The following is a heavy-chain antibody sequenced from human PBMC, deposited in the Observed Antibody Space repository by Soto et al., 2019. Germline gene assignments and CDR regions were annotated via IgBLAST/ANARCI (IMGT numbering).Heavy chain of an antibody. CDR3: EKRRGDGGPFAS. CDR2: VSICGST. Sequence: GSLSLSCAASGFSFSSNALGWVWKRQGQGQGWVGVVSICGSTHSADYVRRIFTISRYNSTTKKSLQMNLLTAEDTDVYLCEKRRGDGGPFASWGQGAMVTVPS. CDR1: GFSFSSNA. D-gene: IGHD2-21*02. V-gene: IGHV3-23*01. J-gene: IGHJ4*02.